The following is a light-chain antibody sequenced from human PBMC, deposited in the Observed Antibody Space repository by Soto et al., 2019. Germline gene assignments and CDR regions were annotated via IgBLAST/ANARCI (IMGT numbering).Light chain of an antibody. CDR2: AAS. Sequence: EIQMTQSPSSLSASVGDRFTITCRASQSISSYLNWYQQKPGKVPKLLIYAASSLQSGVPSRFSGSGSATDFTLTISSLQPEDFETYYCQQSYSTPRAFGQGTKVDIK. J-gene: IGKJ1*01. V-gene: IGKV1-39*01. CDR3: QQSYSTPRA. CDR1: QSISSY.